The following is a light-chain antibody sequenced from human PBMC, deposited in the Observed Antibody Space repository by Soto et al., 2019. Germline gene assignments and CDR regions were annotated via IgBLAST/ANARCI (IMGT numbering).Light chain of an antibody. CDR1: QSVNSY. J-gene: IGKJ4*01. CDR2: DAS. CDR3: QQRRNWPLT. V-gene: IGKV3-11*01. Sequence: EIVLTQSPATLSLSPGERATLSCRASQSVNSYLVWYQQKPGQAPRLLIYDASNRATGIPARFSGSGSGTDFTLTISSLEPEDFAVYYCQQRRNWPLTFGGGTKVGIK.